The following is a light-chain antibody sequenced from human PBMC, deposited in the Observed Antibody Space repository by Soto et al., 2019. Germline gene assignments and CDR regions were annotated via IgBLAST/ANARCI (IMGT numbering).Light chain of an antibody. V-gene: IGKV3-15*01. CDR3: QQYNKWPLT. Sequence: EIVMTQSPATLSVSPGERATLSCRASQSVSSYLFWYQQKAGQAPRLLIYDTSTGATGIPARFSGSGSGTEFTLTISSLQSEDSAVYHCQQYNKWPLTFGGGTKVDIK. CDR1: QSVSSY. J-gene: IGKJ4*01. CDR2: DTS.